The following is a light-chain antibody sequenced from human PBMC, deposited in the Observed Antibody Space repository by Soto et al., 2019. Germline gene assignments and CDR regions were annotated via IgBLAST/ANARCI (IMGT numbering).Light chain of an antibody. CDR3: QQYHIDSGT. CDR2: KAS. CDR1: QTIDSW. V-gene: IGKV1-5*03. J-gene: IGKJ1*01. Sequence: DTQMTQSPSSVYASVGDRVSLTCRASQTIDSWLAWYPQRPGKPPNLLIYKASTLASGVPSRFSGSGSGTEFTLTINSLQPDDVATYYCQQYHIDSGTFGQGTKVDI.